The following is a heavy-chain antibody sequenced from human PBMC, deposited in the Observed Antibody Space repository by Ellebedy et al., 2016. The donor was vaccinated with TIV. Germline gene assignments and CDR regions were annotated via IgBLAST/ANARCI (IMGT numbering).Heavy chain of an antibody. CDR2: VYYSGST. D-gene: IGHD6-6*01. V-gene: IGHV4-39*01. Sequence: SETLSLTCTVSNGSLSSHAYYWGWVRQPPGKGLEWIGSVYYSGSTYYNPSLKSRATISVDTSRNQFSLKLTSVTAADTAVYYCASQHSSSWFRNYFDSWGQGNLVTVSS. CDR3: ASQHSSSWFRNYFDS. J-gene: IGHJ4*02. CDR1: NGSLSSHAYY.